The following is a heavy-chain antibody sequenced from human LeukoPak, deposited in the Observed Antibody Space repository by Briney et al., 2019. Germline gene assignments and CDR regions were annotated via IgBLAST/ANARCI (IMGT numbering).Heavy chain of an antibody. D-gene: IGHD4/OR15-4a*01. CDR3: ARHDYGDFGY. V-gene: IGHV4-39*01. CDR1: GGSISSSNYY. Sequence: SETLSLTCTVSGGSISSSNYYWGWIRQPPGKGLEWIGSIYYSGSTYYNPSLKSRLTISVDTSKNQFSLKLSSVTAADAAVYYCARHDYGDFGYWAREPWSPSPQ. CDR2: IYYSGST. J-gene: IGHJ4*02.